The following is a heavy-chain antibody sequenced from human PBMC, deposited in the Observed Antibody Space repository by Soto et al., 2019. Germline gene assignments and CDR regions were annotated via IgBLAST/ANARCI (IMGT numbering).Heavy chain of an antibody. J-gene: IGHJ4*01. V-gene: IGHV3-23*01. Sequence: EVQLLESGGGLVQPGGSLRLSCAASGFTFSSYAMSWVRQAPGKGLEWVSAISGSGGSTYYADSVKGRFTISRDNSKNTLYLQMDSLRPEDTAVYYCAKEITVAGDFDYWGHGTLVTVSS. CDR1: GFTFSSYA. D-gene: IGHD6-19*01. CDR2: ISGSGGST. CDR3: AKEITVAGDFDY.